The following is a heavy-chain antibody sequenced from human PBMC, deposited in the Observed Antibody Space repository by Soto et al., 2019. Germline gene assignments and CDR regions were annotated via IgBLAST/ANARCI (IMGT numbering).Heavy chain of an antibody. CDR1: GGTFSSDS. D-gene: IGHD2-15*01. V-gene: IGHV1-69*12. CDR2: IIPMFDTP. J-gene: IGHJ4*02. Sequence: QVQLVQSGAEVKKPGSSVKVSCKASGGTFSSDSFSWVRQAPGQGLEWMGGIIPMFDTPTYAQKFQDRVTITADESTSTAYMQLSSVRSGDTAVYYCARSGGLDRDFNYWGQGSLVTVSS. CDR3: ARSGGLDRDFNY.